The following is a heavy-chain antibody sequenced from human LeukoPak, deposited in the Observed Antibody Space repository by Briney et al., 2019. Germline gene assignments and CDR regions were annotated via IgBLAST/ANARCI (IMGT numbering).Heavy chain of an antibody. D-gene: IGHD3-9*01. Sequence: SETLSLTCTVSGGSISTGSYYWSWIRQPAGKGLEWIGRIYTSGSTNYNPSLKSRVTISVDTSKNQSSLKLSSVTAADTAVYYCARERAYYDILPRWFDPWGQGSLVTVSS. CDR1: GGSISTGSYY. CDR3: ARERAYYDILPRWFDP. V-gene: IGHV4-61*02. J-gene: IGHJ5*02. CDR2: IYTSGST.